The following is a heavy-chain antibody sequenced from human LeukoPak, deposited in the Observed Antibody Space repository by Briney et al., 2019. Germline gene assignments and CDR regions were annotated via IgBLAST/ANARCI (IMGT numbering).Heavy chain of an antibody. CDR2: IYYSGST. V-gene: IGHV4-39*07. CDR1: GGSISSSSYY. CDR3: ARDNGGRYYYGMDV. Sequence: SETLSLTCTVSGGSISSSSYYWGWIRQPPGKGLEWIGSIYYSGSTYYNPSPKSRVTISVDTSKNQFSLKLSSVTAADTAVYYCARDNGGRYYYGMDVWGQGTTVTVSS. D-gene: IGHD4-23*01. J-gene: IGHJ6*02.